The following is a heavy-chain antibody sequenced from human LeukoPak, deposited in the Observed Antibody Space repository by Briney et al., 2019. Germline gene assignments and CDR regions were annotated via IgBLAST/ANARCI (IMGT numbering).Heavy chain of an antibody. CDR1: GFTFSSYS. CDR2: ISSNSNYI. D-gene: IGHD6-19*01. CDR3: ARDLSVAGFDF. J-gene: IGHJ3*01. Sequence: GGSLRLSCAGPGFTFSSYSMNWVRQAPGKGLEWVSSISSNSNYIFYADSVKGRFTISRDNAKNSLFLQMSSLRAEDTAVYYCARDLSVAGFDFWGQGTMVTVSS. V-gene: IGHV3-21*01.